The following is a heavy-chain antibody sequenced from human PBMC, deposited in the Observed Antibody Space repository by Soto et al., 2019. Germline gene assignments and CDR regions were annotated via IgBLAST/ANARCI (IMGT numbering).Heavy chain of an antibody. Sequence: VASVKVSCKASGYTFSAYGIAWVRQAPGQGLEWMAWISVYNGDTKYAQKVQGRVTMTTDTSTNTAYMELRSLRSDDTAVYYCARAPGQWFGEGIIDYWGQGTLVTVSS. D-gene: IGHD3-10*01. CDR3: ARAPGQWFGEGIIDY. CDR2: ISVYNGDT. J-gene: IGHJ4*02. CDR1: GYTFSAYG. V-gene: IGHV1-18*01.